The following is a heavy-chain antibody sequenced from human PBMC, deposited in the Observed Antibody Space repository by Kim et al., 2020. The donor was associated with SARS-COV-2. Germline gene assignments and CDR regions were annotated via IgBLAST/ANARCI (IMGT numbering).Heavy chain of an antibody. CDR1: GGSISSYY. CDR2: IYYSGST. D-gene: IGHD6-19*01. Sequence: SETLSLTCTVSGGSISSYYWSWIRQPPGKGLEWIGYIYYSGSTNYNPSHKSRVTISVDTSKKQFSLKLRSVTAADTAVYYCARDWGVAGSYYYYGRDVWGQGTTVSVSS. CDR3: ARDWGVAGSYYYYGRDV. J-gene: IGHJ6*02. V-gene: IGHV4-59*01.